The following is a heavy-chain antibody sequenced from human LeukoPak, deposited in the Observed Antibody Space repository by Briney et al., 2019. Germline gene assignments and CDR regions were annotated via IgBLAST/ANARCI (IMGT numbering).Heavy chain of an antibody. Sequence: ASVKVSCKASGYTFTGYYMHWVRQAPGQGLEWMGWINPNSGGTNYAQKFQGRVTMTRDTSISTAYMELSRLRSDDTAVYYCARASTIDYGDGYFQHWGQGALVTVSS. CDR1: GYTFTGYY. CDR3: ARASTIDYGDGYFQH. D-gene: IGHD4-17*01. V-gene: IGHV1-2*02. J-gene: IGHJ1*01. CDR2: INPNSGGT.